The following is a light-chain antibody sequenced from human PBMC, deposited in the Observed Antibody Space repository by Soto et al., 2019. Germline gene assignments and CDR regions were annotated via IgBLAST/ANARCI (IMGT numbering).Light chain of an antibody. J-gene: IGKJ1*01. CDR1: QSISSW. CDR2: KAS. V-gene: IGKV1-5*03. CDR3: QQYNDNWT. Sequence: DIQMTQSPSTLSASVGDRVTITGRASQSISSWLAWYQQKPGKAPKLLIYKASTLQSGVPSRFSGSGSGTEFTLAISSLQLDDSATYYCQQYNDNWTFGQGTKVEIK.